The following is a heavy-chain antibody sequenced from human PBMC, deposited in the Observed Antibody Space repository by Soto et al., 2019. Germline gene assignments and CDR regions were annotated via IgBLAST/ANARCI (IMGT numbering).Heavy chain of an antibody. CDR3: ARDPRPPSGWLGFWEYGMDV. CDR1: GYTFTGNY. CDR2: VNPDNGGT. Sequence: GASVKVSCKASGYTFTGNYIQWVRRAPGQGLEWVGWVNPDNGGTTSAQKFQGRVSMTRDTSVTTAYMELSRLTSDDTAVYYCARDPRPPSGWLGFWEYGMDVWGQGTTVTVSS. D-gene: IGHD1-26*01. V-gene: IGHV1-2*02. J-gene: IGHJ6*02.